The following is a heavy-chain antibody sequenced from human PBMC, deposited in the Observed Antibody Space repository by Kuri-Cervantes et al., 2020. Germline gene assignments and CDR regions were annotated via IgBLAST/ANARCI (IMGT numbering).Heavy chain of an antibody. CDR1: GFTFSSYG. D-gene: IGHD5-12*01. CDR2: IRYDGSNK. CDR3: ARVPEKDIVATIFGD. J-gene: IGHJ4*02. V-gene: IGHV3-30*02. Sequence: GESLKISCAASGFTFSSYGMHWVRQAPGKGLEWVAFIRYDGSNKYYADSVKGRFTISRDNSKNTLYLQMNSLRVEDTAVYYCARVPEKDIVATIFGDWGQGTLVTVSS.